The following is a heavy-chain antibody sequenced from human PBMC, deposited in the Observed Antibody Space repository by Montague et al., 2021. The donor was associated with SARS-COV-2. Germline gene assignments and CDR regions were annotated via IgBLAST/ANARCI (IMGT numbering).Heavy chain of an antibody. CDR3: ARRGGGEVFARFMYWYFDV. CDR2: IYYSGSVTT. CDR1: GGSINNYY. D-gene: IGHD2-21*01. Sequence: SETLSFTCSVSGGSINNYYWGWVRQSPGKGLEWIGYIYYSGSVTTSYNPSLKSRVSISVDTSENQFSLKLTSVTAADTAVYYCARRGGGEVFARFMYWYFDVWGRGSLVTVSS. V-gene: IGHV4-59*13. J-gene: IGHJ2*01.